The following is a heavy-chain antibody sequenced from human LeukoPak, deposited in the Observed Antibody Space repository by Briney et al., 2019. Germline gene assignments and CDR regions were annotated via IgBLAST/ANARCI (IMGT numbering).Heavy chain of an antibody. CDR1: GFTFESYG. V-gene: IGHV3-33*01. D-gene: IGHD4-11*01. CDR2: MSYDGDDI. CDR3: ARDRGYSSFDY. J-gene: IGHJ4*02. Sequence: PGGSLRLSCTTSGFTFESYGMHWVRQAPGKGLEGVAVMSYDGDDIYYADSVKGRFSISRDNSKNTLYLQMNSLRAEDTAVYSCARDRGYSSFDYWGQGTLVTVSS.